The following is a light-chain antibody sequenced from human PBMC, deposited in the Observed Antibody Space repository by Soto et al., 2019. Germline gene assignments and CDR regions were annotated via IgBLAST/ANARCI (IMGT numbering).Light chain of an antibody. CDR1: QSIGGY. Sequence: IQMTQSPRFLSASXSDGVSSPCRASQSIGGYLTWYQQLPGKAPKLLIFAASGLPSGVPSRFSGSGSGTDFTLTISSLQPEDFATYYCQQSYSSPITFGQGTKVDIK. V-gene: IGKV1-39*01. CDR3: QQSYSSPIT. CDR2: AAS. J-gene: IGKJ1*01.